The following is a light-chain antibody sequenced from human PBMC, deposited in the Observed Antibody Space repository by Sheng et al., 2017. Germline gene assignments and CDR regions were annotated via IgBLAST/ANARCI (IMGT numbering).Light chain of an antibody. CDR1: SSDVGNYNL. J-gene: IGLJ2*01. V-gene: IGLV2-23*01. CDR3: CSYAGSWYVI. CDR2: EGT. Sequence: QSALTQPASVSGSPGQSITISCTGTSSDVGNYNLVSWYQQHPGKAPKLIIYEGTKRPSGVSNRFSGYKSGNTASLTISGLQAEDEAYYHCCSYAGSWYVIFGGGTKLTVL.